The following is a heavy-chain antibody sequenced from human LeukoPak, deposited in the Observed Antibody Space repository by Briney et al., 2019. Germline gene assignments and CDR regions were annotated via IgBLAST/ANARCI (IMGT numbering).Heavy chain of an antibody. V-gene: IGHV4-38-2*02. Sequence: SDTLSLIRTVSGYSITRGYDLAWIRHSPGKGLEWMGSIHHSGNTQYTPSLKSRLIILVDTYKNQFSLQLGSVTPTDTAVYYCARAGYCSGVSCYSAVPGKYWGQGALVTVSS. D-gene: IGHD2-15*01. J-gene: IGHJ4*02. CDR1: GYSITRGYD. CDR2: IHHSGNT. CDR3: ARAGYCSGVSCYSAVPGKY.